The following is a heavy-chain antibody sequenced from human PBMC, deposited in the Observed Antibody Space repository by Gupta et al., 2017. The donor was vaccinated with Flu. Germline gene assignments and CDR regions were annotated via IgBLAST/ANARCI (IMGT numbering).Heavy chain of an antibody. D-gene: IGHD6-25*01. CDR3: TTDAAAQPYYFVY. CDR1: GFTFYNAW. Sequence: EVQLVESGGGLVKPGGSLRLSGADAGFTFYNAWMYWVRQAPGKGLEWVGRIKIKAHGGTTDYNAPVEGRFSISRDDSKNMLYLQMDSLRTEDSAVYYCTTDAAAQPYYFVYWGQGTLVTVSS. V-gene: IGHV3-15*01. CDR2: IKIKAHGGTT. J-gene: IGHJ4*02.